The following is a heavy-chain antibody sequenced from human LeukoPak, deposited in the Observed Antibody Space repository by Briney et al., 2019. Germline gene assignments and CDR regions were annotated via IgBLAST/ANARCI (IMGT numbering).Heavy chain of an antibody. Sequence: SETLSLTCSASGGSINSADYYWNWIRQPPGKGLEWIGRISYTGSTYYNPSLRSRVTISVDTSKNQFSLELRSLTAADTAVYYCARRAIPAAGSFDPWGQGTLVTVSS. CDR1: GGSINSADYY. D-gene: IGHD6-13*01. CDR3: ARRAIPAAGSFDP. CDR2: ISYTGST. J-gene: IGHJ5*02. V-gene: IGHV4-39*01.